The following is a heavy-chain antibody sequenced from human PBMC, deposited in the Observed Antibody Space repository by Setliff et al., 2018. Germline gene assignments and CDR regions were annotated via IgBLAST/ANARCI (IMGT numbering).Heavy chain of an antibody. Sequence: SVKVSCKASGDIFSSNGITWVRQAPGQGLEWMGGIIPVLGMTDYAQKFQGRLTITADQSTTTVYMELSSLRFDDTALYYCARGPSPTVTPSRLIYFYHMDVWGTGTTVTVSS. CDR2: IIPVLGMT. D-gene: IGHD4-17*01. CDR1: GDIFSSNG. V-gene: IGHV1-69*10. CDR3: ARGPSPTVTPSRLIYFYHMDV. J-gene: IGHJ6*03.